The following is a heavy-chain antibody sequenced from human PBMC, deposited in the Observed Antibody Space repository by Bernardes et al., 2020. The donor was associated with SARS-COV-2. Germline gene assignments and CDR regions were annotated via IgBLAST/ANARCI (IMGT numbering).Heavy chain of an antibody. V-gene: IGHV3-33*01. D-gene: IGHD3-9*01. CDR2: IWYDGSNK. CDR1: GFTFSSYG. CDR3: ARDPSYYDILTGYSPRYYFDY. Sequence: GGSLRLSCAASGFTFSSYGMHWVRQAPGKGLEWVAVIWYDGSNKYYADSVKGRFTISRDNSKNTLYLQMNSLRAEDTAVYYCARDPSYYDILTGYSPRYYFDYWGQGTLVTVSS. J-gene: IGHJ4*02.